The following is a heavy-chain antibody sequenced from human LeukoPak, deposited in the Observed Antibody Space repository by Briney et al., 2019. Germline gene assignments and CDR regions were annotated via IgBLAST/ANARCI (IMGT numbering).Heavy chain of an antibody. CDR2: ISSSSSYI. J-gene: IGHJ5*02. CDR1: GFTFSSYS. Sequence: GGSLRLSCAASGFTFSSYSMNWVRQAPGKGLEWVSSISSSSSYIYYADSVKGRFTISRDNAKNSLYLQMNSLRAEDTAVYYCARDYIAAAGIWFDPWGQGTLVTVSS. V-gene: IGHV3-21*01. CDR3: ARDYIAAAGIWFDP. D-gene: IGHD6-13*01.